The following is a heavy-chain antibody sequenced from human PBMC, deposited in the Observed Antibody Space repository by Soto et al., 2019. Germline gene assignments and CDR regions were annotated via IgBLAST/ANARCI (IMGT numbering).Heavy chain of an antibody. CDR3: ARPGGSGTYYKFEY. V-gene: IGHV5-51*01. CDR2: IYPTNSET. D-gene: IGHD3-10*01. J-gene: IGHJ4*02. CDR1: GYXCINFL. Sequence: EXLKISCKWSGYXCINFLIVWVRQMAGKGLEFMGIIYPTNSETRYSPSFQGQVAMSVDKSTATAYLQWSSMKASDTAIYYCARPGGSGTYYKFEYWGQGTPGTVSS.